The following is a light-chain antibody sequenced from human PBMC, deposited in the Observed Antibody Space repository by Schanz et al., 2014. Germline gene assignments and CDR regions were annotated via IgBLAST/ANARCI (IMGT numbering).Light chain of an antibody. CDR3: QQYYGIPLT. J-gene: IGKJ4*01. CDR2: WAS. Sequence: DIVLTQSPDSLAVSLGERATIHCKSSQSVLYTSNNKNYLAWYQHKPGQPPKLLIYWASTRESGVPDRFSGSGXXXXFTLTISSLQTXXXXXXYCQQYYGIPLTFXXGXKVEIK. V-gene: IGKV4-1*01. CDR1: QSVLYTSNNKNY.